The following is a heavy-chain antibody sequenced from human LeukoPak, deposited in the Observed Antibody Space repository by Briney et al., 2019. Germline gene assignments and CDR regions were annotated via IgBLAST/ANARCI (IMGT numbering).Heavy chain of an antibody. D-gene: IGHD5-12*01. J-gene: IGHJ4*02. CDR2: MNPNSGST. V-gene: IGHV1-8*01. CDR3: ARGRSTGYPYYFEY. Sequence: ASVKVSCRASGYTFTSYDINWVRQTTGQGLEWMGWMNPNSGSTGYAQKFQGRVTITRNTSISTAYMELSGLRSEDTAVYYCARGRSTGYPYYFEYWGQGTLVTVSS. CDR1: GYTFTSYD.